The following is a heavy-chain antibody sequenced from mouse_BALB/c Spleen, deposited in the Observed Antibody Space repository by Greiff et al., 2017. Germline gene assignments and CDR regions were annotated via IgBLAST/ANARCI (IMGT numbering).Heavy chain of an antibody. CDR2: IYPGSGST. Sequence: VQLQQPGAELVKPGTSVKLSCKASGYNFTSYWINWVKLRPGQGLEWIGDIYPGSGSTNYNEKFKSKATLTVDTSSSTAYMQLSSLASEDSALYYCALYYDYDGYWYFDVWGAGTTVTVSS. J-gene: IGHJ1*01. V-gene: IGHV1-55*01. D-gene: IGHD2-4*01. CDR1: GYNFTSYW. CDR3: ALYYDYDGYWYFDV.